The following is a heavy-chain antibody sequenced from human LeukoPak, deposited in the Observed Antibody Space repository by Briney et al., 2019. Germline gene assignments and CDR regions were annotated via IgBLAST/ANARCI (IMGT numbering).Heavy chain of an antibody. CDR3: ARDRYSSSSFWFDP. CDR1: GFTVSSYY. D-gene: IGHD6-6*01. Sequence: GGSLRLSCAASGFTVSSYYMSWVRQAPGKGLEWVSVIYSGGSTYYADSVKGRFTISRHNSKNTLYLQMNSLRTEDTAVYYCARDRYSSSSFWFDPWGQGTLVTVSS. V-gene: IGHV3-53*04. CDR2: IYSGGST. J-gene: IGHJ5*02.